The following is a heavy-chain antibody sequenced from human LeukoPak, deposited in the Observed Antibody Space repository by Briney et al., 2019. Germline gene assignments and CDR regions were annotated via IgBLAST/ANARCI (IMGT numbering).Heavy chain of an antibody. CDR2: IGSSSSPI. J-gene: IGHJ4*02. CDR1: GFTFSAYS. V-gene: IGHV3-48*01. D-gene: IGHD4-11*01. CDR3: ARDQAYSFDY. Sequence: PGGSLRLSCAASGFTFSAYSMNWLRQAPEKGLEWVSYIGSSSSPIYYADSVKGRFTISRDNAKNSLYLQMDSLRAEDTAVYYCARDQAYSFDYWGQGTLVTVSS.